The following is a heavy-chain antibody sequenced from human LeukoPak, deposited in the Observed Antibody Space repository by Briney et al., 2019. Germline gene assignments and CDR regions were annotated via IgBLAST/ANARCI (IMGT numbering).Heavy chain of an antibody. J-gene: IGHJ4*02. CDR2: IIPIFGTA. CDR3: ASSVPAAAQFDY. Sequence: PVKVSCKASGGTFSSYAISWVRQAPGQGLEWMGGIIPIFGTANYAQKFQGRVTITTDESTSTAYMELSSLRSEDTAVYYCASSVPAAAQFDYWGQGTLVTVSS. V-gene: IGHV1-69*05. CDR1: GGTFSSYA. D-gene: IGHD2-2*01.